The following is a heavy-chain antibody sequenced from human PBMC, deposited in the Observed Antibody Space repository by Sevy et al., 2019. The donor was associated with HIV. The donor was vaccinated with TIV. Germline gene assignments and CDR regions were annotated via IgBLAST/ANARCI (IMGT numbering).Heavy chain of an antibody. J-gene: IGHJ4*02. V-gene: IGHV3-30-3*01. CDR2: ISYDGSNK. CDR3: ARDGAPWELRFYYYFDY. Sequence: GGSLRLSCAASGFTFSSYAVHWVRQAPGKGLEWVAVISYDGSNKYYADSVKGRFTISRDNSKNTLYLQMNSLRAEDTAVYYCARDGAPWELRFYYYFDYWGQGTLVTVSS. D-gene: IGHD1-26*01. CDR1: GFTFSSYA.